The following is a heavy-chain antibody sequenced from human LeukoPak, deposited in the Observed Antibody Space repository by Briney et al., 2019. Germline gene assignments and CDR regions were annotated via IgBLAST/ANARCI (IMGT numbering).Heavy chain of an antibody. D-gene: IGHD6-6*01. CDR1: GFTFSSYS. Sequence: GGSLRLSCAASGFTFSSYSMTWVRQAPGKGLEWVAVISFDGSDQYYADSVRGRFTISRDNSKNTLYLQMNSLKAEDAALYYCAKERVKLAARPVGLDYWGQGTLVTVSS. CDR2: ISFDGSDQ. V-gene: IGHV3-30*18. CDR3: AKERVKLAARPVGLDY. J-gene: IGHJ4*02.